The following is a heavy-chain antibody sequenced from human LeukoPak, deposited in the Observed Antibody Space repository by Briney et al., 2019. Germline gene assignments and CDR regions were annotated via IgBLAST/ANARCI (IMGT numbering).Heavy chain of an antibody. J-gene: IGHJ4*02. CDR1: GYTLTELS. Sequence: GASVKVPCKVSGYTLTELSMHWVRQAPGKGLEWMGGFDPEDGETIYAQKFQGRVTMTEDTSTDTAYMELSSLRSEDTAVYYCATEYCSSTSCYNDYWGQGTLVTVSS. CDR2: FDPEDGET. CDR3: ATEYCSSTSCYNDY. V-gene: IGHV1-24*01. D-gene: IGHD2-2*02.